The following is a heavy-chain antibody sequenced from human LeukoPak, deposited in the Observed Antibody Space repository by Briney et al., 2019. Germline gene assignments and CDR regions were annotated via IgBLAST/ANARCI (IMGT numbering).Heavy chain of an antibody. CDR1: EYTFTSYY. J-gene: IGHJ4*02. CDR3: ARDPHGWDY. CDR2: INPSGGST. D-gene: IGHD4-17*01. Sequence: ASVKVSCKASEYTFTSYYMYWVRQAPGQGLEWMGIINPSGGSTSYAQKFQGRVTMIRDTSTSTVYMELSSLRSEDTAVYYCARDPHGWDYWGQGTLVTVSS. V-gene: IGHV1-46*01.